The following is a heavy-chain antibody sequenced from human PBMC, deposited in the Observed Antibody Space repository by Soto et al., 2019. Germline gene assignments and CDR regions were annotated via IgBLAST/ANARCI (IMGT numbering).Heavy chain of an antibody. CDR1: GFSFNSYA. V-gene: IGHV3-23*01. CDR2: ISGGGAGT. CDR3: AKNPAYTSSSPFVDY. Sequence: PGGSLRLSCAASGFSFNSYAMSWVRQAPGKGLEWVSTISGGGAGTYYADSVKGRFAISRDNSKNTLYLQMSRLRAEDTALYYCAKNPAYTSSSPFVDYWGQGTLVTVSS. D-gene: IGHD6-6*01. J-gene: IGHJ4*02.